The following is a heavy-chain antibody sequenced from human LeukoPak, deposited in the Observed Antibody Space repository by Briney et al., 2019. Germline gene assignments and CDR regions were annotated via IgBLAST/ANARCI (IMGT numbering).Heavy chain of an antibody. J-gene: IGHJ4*02. V-gene: IGHV4-59*08. CDR3: ARLDSSGYYYPLY. D-gene: IGHD3-22*01. CDR2: IYYSGST. Sequence: SETLSLTCTVSGGSISSYHWSWIRQPPGKGLEWIGYIYYSGSTNYNPSLKSRVTISVDTSKNQFSLKLSSVTAADTAVYYSARLDSSGYYYPLYWGQGTLVTVSS. CDR1: GGSISSYH.